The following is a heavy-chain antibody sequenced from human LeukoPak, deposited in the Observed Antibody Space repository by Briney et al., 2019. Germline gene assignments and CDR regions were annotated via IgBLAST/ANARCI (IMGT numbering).Heavy chain of an antibody. J-gene: IGHJ5*02. D-gene: IGHD6-13*01. V-gene: IGHV1-2*02. CDR3: ARIAAALNWFDP. CDR2: INPNSGGT. Sequence: ASVKVSCKASGYTFTGYYMHWVRQAPGQGLEWMGWINPNSGGTNYAQKLQGRVTMTRDTSISTAYMELSRLRSDDTAVYYCARIAAALNWFDPWGQGTLVTVSS. CDR1: GYTFTGYY.